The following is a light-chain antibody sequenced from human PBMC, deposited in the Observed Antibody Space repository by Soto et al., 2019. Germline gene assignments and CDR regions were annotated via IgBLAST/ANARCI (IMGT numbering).Light chain of an antibody. CDR3: QQRDDLIT. CDR1: RSVSVY. Sequence: EIVLTQSPATLSVSPGERATLSCRASRSVSVYLDWYQQKSSQAPRLLIYDASKRATGIPARFSGSRSGTDFTLTISSLEPEDFAVYYCQQRDDLITFGGGTRVDIK. J-gene: IGKJ4*01. CDR2: DAS. V-gene: IGKV3-11*01.